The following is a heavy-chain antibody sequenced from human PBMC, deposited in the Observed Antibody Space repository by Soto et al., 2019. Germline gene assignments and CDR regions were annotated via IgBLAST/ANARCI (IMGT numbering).Heavy chain of an antibody. Sequence: EVQLGESGGGLVQPGGSLKLSCAASGFTFSGSAMHWVRQASGKGLEWVGRIRSKANSYATAYAASVKGRFTISRDDSKNTAYLQMNSLKTEDTAVYYCTGLGAGAGYHHPNDYWGQGTLVTVSS. J-gene: IGHJ4*02. V-gene: IGHV3-73*02. CDR3: TGLGAGAGYHHPNDY. D-gene: IGHD6-19*01. CDR1: GFTFSGSA. CDR2: IRSKANSYAT.